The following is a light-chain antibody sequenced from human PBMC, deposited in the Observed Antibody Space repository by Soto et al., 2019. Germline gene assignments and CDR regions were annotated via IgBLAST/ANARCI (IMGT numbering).Light chain of an antibody. Sequence: QSVLTQPRSVSGSPGQSVTISCTGTSSDVGGYNYVSWYQQHPAKAHKLMIYDVSKRPSGVPDRFSGSKSGNTASLTISGLRAEDEADYYCCSYAGSYTLVFGGGTKLTVL. CDR3: CSYAGSYTLV. CDR2: DVS. CDR1: SSDVGGYNY. V-gene: IGLV2-11*01. J-gene: IGLJ2*01.